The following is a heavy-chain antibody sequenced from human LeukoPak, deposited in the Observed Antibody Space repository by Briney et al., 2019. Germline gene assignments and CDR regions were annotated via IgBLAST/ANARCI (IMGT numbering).Heavy chain of an antibody. CDR3: TRPGNGSGYYSYAFDI. CDR2: IKSKTDGGTT. V-gene: IGHV3-15*01. CDR1: GFTFSNAW. Sequence: PGGSLRLSCAASGFTFSNAWMSWGRQAPGKGLEWVGRIKSKTDGGTTDYPAPVKGRFTIASDDSKNTLYLQTNSLKTEDTAVYYFTRPGNGSGYYSYAFDIWGQGTMVTVSS. D-gene: IGHD3-22*01. J-gene: IGHJ3*02.